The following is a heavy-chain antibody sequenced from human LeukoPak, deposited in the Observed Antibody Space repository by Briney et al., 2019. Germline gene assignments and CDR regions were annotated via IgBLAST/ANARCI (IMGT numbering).Heavy chain of an antibody. CDR1: GFNVSDYY. J-gene: IGHJ5*02. CDR2: ISSSSSYT. CDR3: ARGGSRKWFDP. Sequence: KPGGSLILSCAASGFNVSDYYMSWIRQAPGKGLEWVSYISSSSSYTNYADSVKGRFTISRDNAKNSLYLQMNSLRAEDTAVYYCARGGSRKWFDPWGQGTLVTVSS. D-gene: IGHD1-14*01. V-gene: IGHV3-11*06.